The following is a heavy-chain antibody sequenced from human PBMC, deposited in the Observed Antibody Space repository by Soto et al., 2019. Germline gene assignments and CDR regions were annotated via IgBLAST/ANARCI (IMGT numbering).Heavy chain of an antibody. CDR1: GFTFSSYS. Sequence: GSLRLSCAASGFTFSSYSMNWVRQAPGKGLEWVSSISSSSSYIYYADSVKGRFTISRDNAKNSLYLQMNSLRAEDTAVYYCARRNLGGYDIKDFDYWGQGTLVTVSS. D-gene: IGHD5-12*01. V-gene: IGHV3-21*01. CDR2: ISSSSSYI. J-gene: IGHJ4*02. CDR3: ARRNLGGYDIKDFDY.